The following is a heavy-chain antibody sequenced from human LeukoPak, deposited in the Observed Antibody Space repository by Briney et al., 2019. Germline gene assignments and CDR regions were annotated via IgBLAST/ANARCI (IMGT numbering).Heavy chain of an antibody. CDR2: INQDGSEK. CDR1: GTTFDNHY. Sequence: PGGSLRLSCAASGTTFDNHYMTWVRQTPEKGLEWVANINQDGSEKNYVDSVKGRFTISRDNAKKSLYLQMNSLRAEDTAVYYCASAAGWELAYLGQGTLVTVSS. J-gene: IGHJ4*02. CDR3: ASAAGWELAY. V-gene: IGHV3-7*01. D-gene: IGHD3-10*01.